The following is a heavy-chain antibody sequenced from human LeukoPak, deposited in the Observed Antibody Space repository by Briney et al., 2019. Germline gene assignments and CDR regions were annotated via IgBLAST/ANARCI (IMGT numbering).Heavy chain of an antibody. CDR1: GFTFDDYA. Sequence: GGSLRLSCAASGFTFDDYAMHWVRQAPGKGLEWVSGISWNSGSIGYADSVKGRFTISRDNAKNSLYLRMNSLRAEDTALYYCAKDSGNSYYFDYWGQGTLVTVSS. CDR2: ISWNSGSI. D-gene: IGHD4-23*01. CDR3: AKDSGNSYYFDY. J-gene: IGHJ4*02. V-gene: IGHV3-9*01.